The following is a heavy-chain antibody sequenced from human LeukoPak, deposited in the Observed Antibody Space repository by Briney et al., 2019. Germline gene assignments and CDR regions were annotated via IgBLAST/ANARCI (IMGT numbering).Heavy chain of an antibody. J-gene: IGHJ3*02. CDR1: GVSISIYY. V-gene: IGHV4-59*01. Sequence: ASETLSLTCSVSGVSISIYYWSWIRQPPGKGLEWIGYIYYSGSTNYNPSLKSRVTISVDTSKNQFSLKLSSVTAADTAVYYCARYGGDAFDIWGQGTMVTVSS. CDR3: ARYGGDAFDI. D-gene: IGHD4-17*01. CDR2: IYYSGST.